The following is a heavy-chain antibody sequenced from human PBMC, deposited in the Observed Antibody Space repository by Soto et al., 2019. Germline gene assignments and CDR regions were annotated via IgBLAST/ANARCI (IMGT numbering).Heavy chain of an antibody. CDR2: IYYSGST. CDR1: GGSISSSSYS. J-gene: IGHJ6*02. Sequence: SETLYLTCSVSGGSISSSSYSWGWIRQPPGKGLEWIGTIYYSGSTHYNPSLEGRVAISADTPDNQLSLRLSSVTAADTAVYYCGRQLGHCGSTTCFGYYSVDIWGQGTTVTVSS. D-gene: IGHD2-2*01. V-gene: IGHV4-39*01. CDR3: GRQLGHCGSTTCFGYYSVDI.